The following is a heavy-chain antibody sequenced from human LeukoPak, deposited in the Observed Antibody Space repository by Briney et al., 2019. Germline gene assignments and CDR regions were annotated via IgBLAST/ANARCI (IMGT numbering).Heavy chain of an antibody. CDR2: ISYDGSNK. CDR1: GFTFSSYG. J-gene: IGHJ4*02. D-gene: IGHD3-3*01. Sequence: GGSLRLSCAASGFTFSSYGMHWVRQAPGKGLEWVAVISYDGSNKYYADSVKGRFTISRDNSKNTLYLQMNSLRAEDTAVYYCAKGMGITIFGVVIDIDDYFDHWGQGTLVTVSS. V-gene: IGHV3-30*18. CDR3: AKGMGITIFGVVIDIDDYFDH.